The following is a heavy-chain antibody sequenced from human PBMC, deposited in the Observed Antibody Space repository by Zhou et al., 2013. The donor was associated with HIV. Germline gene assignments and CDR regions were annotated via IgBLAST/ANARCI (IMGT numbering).Heavy chain of an antibody. CDR1: GGTISSYA. V-gene: IGHV1-3*01. CDR2: INAGNGNT. Sequence: QVQLVQSGAEVKKPGSSVKVSCKASGGTISSYAFSWVRQAPGQRLEWMGWINAGNGNTKYSQKFQGRVTITRDTSASTAYMELSSLRSEDTAVYYCARGPYNWNYLGYWGQGTLVTVSS. J-gene: IGHJ4*02. D-gene: IGHD1-20*01. CDR3: ARGPYNWNYLGY.